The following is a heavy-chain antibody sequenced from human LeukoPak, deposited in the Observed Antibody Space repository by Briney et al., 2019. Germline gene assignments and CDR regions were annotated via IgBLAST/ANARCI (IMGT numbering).Heavy chain of an antibody. CDR3: ATDRAFDY. CDR1: GFTFSDYY. CDR2: IKQDGSEK. J-gene: IGHJ4*02. Sequence: PGGSLRLSCAASGFTFSDYYMSWVRQAPGKGLEWVANIKQDGSEKYYVDSVKGRFTISRDNAKNSLYLQMNSLRAEDTAVYYCATDRAFDYWGQGTLVTVSS. V-gene: IGHV3-7*01.